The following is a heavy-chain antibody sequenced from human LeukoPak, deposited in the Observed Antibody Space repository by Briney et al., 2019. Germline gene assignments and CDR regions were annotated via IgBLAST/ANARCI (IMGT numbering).Heavy chain of an antibody. CDR3: GRGNKSFDP. V-gene: IGHV1-2*02. CDR1: GYTFTNYH. J-gene: IGHJ5*02. Sequence: ASVKVSCKASGYTFTNYHVHWVRQAPGQGLEWMGWINPNTGGTNYAQKFQGRVTMTKDTSTNAAYMELNKLTSDDTAVYYCGRGNKSFDPWGQGTLVTVSS. CDR2: INPNTGGT.